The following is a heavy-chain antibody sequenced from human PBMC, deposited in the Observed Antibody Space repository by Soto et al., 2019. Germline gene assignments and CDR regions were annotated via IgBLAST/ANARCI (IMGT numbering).Heavy chain of an antibody. J-gene: IGHJ5*02. D-gene: IGHD5-18*01. CDR2: IYYSGST. Sequence: PSETLSLTCTVSGGSISSGDYYWSWIRQPPGKGLEWIGYIYYSGSTYYNPSLKSRVTISVDTSKNQFSLKLSSVTAADTAVYYCARAKWIQLWFRSWFDPWGQGTLVTVSS. V-gene: IGHV4-30-4*01. CDR1: GGSISSGDYY. CDR3: ARAKWIQLWFRSWFDP.